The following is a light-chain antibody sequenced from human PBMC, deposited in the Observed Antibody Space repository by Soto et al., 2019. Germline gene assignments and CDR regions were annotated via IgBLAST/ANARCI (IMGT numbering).Light chain of an antibody. CDR2: DAS. CDR3: QQYDNLPLT. J-gene: IGKJ4*01. V-gene: IGKV1-33*01. CDR1: QDIKNY. Sequence: DIQMTQSPSSLSASVGDIVTITCHASQDIKNYLNWYQQKSGKAPKLLIYDASDLETGVPSRFSGSGSGTDFTFTINSLQPEDIATYYCQQYDNLPLTFGGGTKVDI.